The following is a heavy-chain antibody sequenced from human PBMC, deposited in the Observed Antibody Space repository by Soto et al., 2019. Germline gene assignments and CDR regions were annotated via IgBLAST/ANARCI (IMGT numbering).Heavy chain of an antibody. CDR3: AKYYLGNSNAFDI. D-gene: IGHD2-2*01. V-gene: IGHV3-30*02. J-gene: IGHJ3*02. CDR2: VSYDGTKK. Sequence: GGSLRLSCAASGFTFNNFGIPWVRQSPGKGLEWVASVSYDGTKKLSADAVKGRFTISRDSSKNTVYLLMSSLRAGDTAVYYCAKYYLGNSNAFDIWGRGTMVTVSS. CDR1: GFTFNNFG.